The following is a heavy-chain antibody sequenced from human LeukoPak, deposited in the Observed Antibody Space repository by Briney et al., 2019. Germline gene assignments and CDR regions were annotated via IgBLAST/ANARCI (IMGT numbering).Heavy chain of an antibody. V-gene: IGHV3-30*04. CDR2: ISYDGSNK. J-gene: IGHJ4*02. Sequence: GGSLRLSCAASGFTFSSYAMHWVRQAPGKGLEWVAVISYDGSNKYHADSVKGRFTISRDNSKNTLYLQMNSLRAEDTAVYYCAREFFDGSGSYYNPMSDGNDYWGQGTLVTVSS. CDR3: AREFFDGSGSYYNPMSDGNDY. D-gene: IGHD3-10*01. CDR1: GFTFSSYA.